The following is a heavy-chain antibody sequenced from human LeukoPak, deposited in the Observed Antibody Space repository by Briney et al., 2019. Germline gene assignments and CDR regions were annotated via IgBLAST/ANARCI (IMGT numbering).Heavy chain of an antibody. V-gene: IGHV4-34*01. CDR3: ARGQAPATALSWFDP. J-gene: IGHJ5*02. Sequence: SETLSLTCAVYGGSFSGYYWSWIRQPPGKGLEWIGEINHSGSTNYDPSLKSRVTISVDTSKNQFSLKLSSVTAADTAVYYCARGQAPATALSWFDPWGQGTLVTVSS. CDR2: INHSGST. CDR1: GGSFSGYY. D-gene: IGHD2-21*02.